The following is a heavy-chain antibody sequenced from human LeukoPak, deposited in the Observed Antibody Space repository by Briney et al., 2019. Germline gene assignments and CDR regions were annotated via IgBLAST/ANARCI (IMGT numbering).Heavy chain of an antibody. J-gene: IGHJ4*02. V-gene: IGHV3-21*01. CDR1: GFTFSSYS. CDR2: ISSSSSYI. CDR3: ARDRCSSTSCYHDY. D-gene: IGHD2-2*01. Sequence: GGSLRLSCAVSGFTFSSYSMNWVRQAPGKGLEWVSSISSSSSYIYYADSVKGRFTISRDNAKNSLYLQMNSLRAEDTAVYYCARDRCSSTSCYHDYWGQGTLVTVSS.